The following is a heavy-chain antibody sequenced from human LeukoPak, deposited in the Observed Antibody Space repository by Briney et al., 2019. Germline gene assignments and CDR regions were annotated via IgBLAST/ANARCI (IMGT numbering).Heavy chain of an antibody. CDR2: ISWNSGSI. CDR3: AKDFDSSGYRAPFDY. CDR1: GFTFSSYA. Sequence: GRSLRLSCAASGFTFSSYAMHWVRQAPGKGLEWVSGISWNSGSIGYADSVKGRFTISRDSAKNSLYLQMNSLRAEDTALYYCAKDFDSSGYRAPFDYWGQGTLVTVSS. D-gene: IGHD3-22*01. J-gene: IGHJ4*02. V-gene: IGHV3-9*01.